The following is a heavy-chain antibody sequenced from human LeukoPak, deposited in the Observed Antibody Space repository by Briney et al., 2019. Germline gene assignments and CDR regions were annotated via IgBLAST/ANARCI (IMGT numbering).Heavy chain of an antibody. D-gene: IGHD6-13*01. CDR1: GGSISSYY. Sequence: SETLSLTCTVSGGSISSYYWGWIRQPAGKGLEWIGRIYTSGSINYNPSLKSRVTMSVDTSKNQFSLKLSSVTAADTAVYYCARVRVAAAGSNWFDPWGQGTLVTVSS. J-gene: IGHJ5*02. CDR2: IYTSGSI. V-gene: IGHV4-4*07. CDR3: ARVRVAAAGSNWFDP.